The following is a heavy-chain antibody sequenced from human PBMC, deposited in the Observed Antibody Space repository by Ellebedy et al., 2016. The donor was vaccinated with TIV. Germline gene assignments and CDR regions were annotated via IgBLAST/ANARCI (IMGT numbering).Heavy chain of an antibody. CDR1: GFTFGFSFSRYA. J-gene: IGHJ4*02. V-gene: IGHV3-23*01. CDR2: ISGSGGNT. D-gene: IGHD3-22*01. CDR3: AKHSYFDNSPYYLEEAFHN. Sequence: GESLKISCAASGFTFGFSFSRYAMSWVRQAPGKGLEWVSAISGSGGNTYYADSMKGQFTISRDNSKNTLYLQMNSLRAEDTAVYYCAKHSYFDNSPYYLEEAFHNWGQGTLVTVSS.